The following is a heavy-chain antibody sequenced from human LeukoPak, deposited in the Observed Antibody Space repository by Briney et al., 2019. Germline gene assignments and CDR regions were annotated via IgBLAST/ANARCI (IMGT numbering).Heavy chain of an antibody. CDR2: INHSGST. Sequence: SETLSLTCAVYGGSFSGYYWSWIRQPPGKGLEWIGEINHSGSTNYNPSLKSRVTTSVDTSKNQFSLKLSSVTAADTAVYYCASSSHWGQGTLVTVSS. CDR3: ASSSH. J-gene: IGHJ4*02. CDR1: GGSFSGYY. V-gene: IGHV4-34*01.